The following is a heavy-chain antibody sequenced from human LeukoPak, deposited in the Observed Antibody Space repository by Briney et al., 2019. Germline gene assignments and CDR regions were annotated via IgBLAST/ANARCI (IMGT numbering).Heavy chain of an antibody. J-gene: IGHJ4*02. D-gene: IGHD5-12*01. V-gene: IGHV3-48*03. CDR2: ISSSGYTT. Sequence: PGGSLRLSCAASGFTLRSHEMNWVRQAPGKGLEWISYISSSGYTTYYADSVKGRFAISRDTADNSVFLQMNSLREDDTSIYYCARSPSTGYDHMDYWGRGTLVTVSS. CDR1: GFTLRSHE. CDR3: ARSPSTGYDHMDY.